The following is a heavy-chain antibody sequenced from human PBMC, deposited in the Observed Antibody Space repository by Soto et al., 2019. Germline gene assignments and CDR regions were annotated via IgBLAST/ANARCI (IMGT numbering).Heavy chain of an antibody. J-gene: IGHJ4*02. CDR3: ASWAGQVHGFGGPFDY. D-gene: IGHD6-19*01. CDR1: GGSFSGYY. CDR2: IYYSGST. V-gene: IGHV4-34*01. Sequence: SETLSLTCAVYGGSFSGYYWSWIRQPPGKGLEWIGYIYYSGSTYYNPSLKSRVTISVDTSKNQFSLKLSSVTAADTAVYYCASWAGQVHGFGGPFDYWGRGTLVTVSS.